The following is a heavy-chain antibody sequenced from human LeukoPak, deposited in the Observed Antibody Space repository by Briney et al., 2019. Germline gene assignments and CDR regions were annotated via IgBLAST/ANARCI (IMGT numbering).Heavy chain of an antibody. CDR3: AREVTLNWFDP. J-gene: IGHJ5*02. V-gene: IGHV3-48*03. CDR2: ISSSGSTI. D-gene: IGHD5-18*01. Sequence: GGSLRLSCAASGFTFSSYEMNWVRQAPGKVLEWVSYISSSGSTIYYADSVKGRFTISRDNAKNSLYLQMNSLRAEDTAVYYCAREVTLNWFDPWGQGTLVTVSS. CDR1: GFTFSSYE.